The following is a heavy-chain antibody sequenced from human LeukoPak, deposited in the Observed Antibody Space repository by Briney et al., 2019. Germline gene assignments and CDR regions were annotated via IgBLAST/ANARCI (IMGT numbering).Heavy chain of an antibody. Sequence: GGSLRLSCAASGFTFSSYSMNWVRQAPGKGLEWVSSISSSSSYIYYADSVKGRFTISRDKAKNSLYLQMNSLRAEDTAVYYCARGYRLQPFDYWGQGTLVTVSS. CDR2: ISSSSSYI. CDR1: GFTFSSYS. J-gene: IGHJ4*02. CDR3: ARGYRLQPFDY. V-gene: IGHV3-21*01. D-gene: IGHD5-24*01.